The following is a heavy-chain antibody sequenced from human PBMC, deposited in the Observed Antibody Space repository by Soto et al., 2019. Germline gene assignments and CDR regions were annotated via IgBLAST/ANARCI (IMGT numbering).Heavy chain of an antibody. CDR1: GFTFSSYG. CDR3: ANEDWNYVGMDY. Sequence: GGSLRLSCAASGFTFSSYGMHWVRQAPGKGLEWVAVISYDGSNKYYADSVKGRFTISRDNSKNTLYLQMNSLRAEDTAVYYCANEDWNYVGMDYWGQGTLVTVSS. J-gene: IGHJ4*02. CDR2: ISYDGSNK. D-gene: IGHD1-7*01. V-gene: IGHV3-30*18.